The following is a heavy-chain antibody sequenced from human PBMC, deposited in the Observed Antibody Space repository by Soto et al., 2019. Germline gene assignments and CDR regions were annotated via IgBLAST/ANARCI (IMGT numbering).Heavy chain of an antibody. Sequence: PSAKVSFKASADTFTSYAMHWVRQPPGERLEWMGWINAGNGNTKYSQKFQGRVTITRDTSASTAYMELSSLRSEDTAVYYCARWQVSYSHPATVFDYWGQGTLVTVSS. V-gene: IGHV1-3*01. D-gene: IGHD5-12*01. CDR2: INAGNGNT. CDR3: ARWQVSYSHPATVFDY. CDR1: ADTFTSYA. J-gene: IGHJ4*02.